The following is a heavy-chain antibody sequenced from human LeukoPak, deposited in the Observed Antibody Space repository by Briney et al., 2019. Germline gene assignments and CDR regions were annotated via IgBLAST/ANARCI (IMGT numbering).Heavy chain of an antibody. CDR2: IYYSGST. D-gene: IGHD3-22*01. J-gene: IGHJ6*02. CDR3: ARARSGYRCGMDV. Sequence: SETLSLTCTVSGGSISSYYWSWIRQPPGKGLEWIGYIYYSGSTNYNPSLKSRVTISVDTSKSQFSLKLSSVTAADTAVYYCARARSGYRCGMDVWGQGTTVTVSS. V-gene: IGHV4-59*01. CDR1: GGSISSYY.